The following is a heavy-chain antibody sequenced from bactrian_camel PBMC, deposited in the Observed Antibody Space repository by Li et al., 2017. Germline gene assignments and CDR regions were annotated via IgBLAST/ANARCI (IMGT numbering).Heavy chain of an antibody. CDR1: AATFRVYSPYC. CDR2: VGGDGIA. J-gene: IGHJ4*01. Sequence: HVQLVESGGGSVQAGGSLTLSCAVTAATFRVYSPYCMGWFRQAPGKEREGVAVVGGDGIARYADSVKGRFTISHVNANNTLHLQMNGLIPEDTAMYYCAADREGHCLYLHERRNWGQGTQVTVS. CDR3: AADREGHCLYLHERRN. V-gene: IGHV3S55*01. D-gene: IGHD2*01.